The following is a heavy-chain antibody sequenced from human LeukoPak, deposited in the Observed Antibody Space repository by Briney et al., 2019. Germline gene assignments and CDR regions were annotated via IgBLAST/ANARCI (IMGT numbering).Heavy chain of an antibody. D-gene: IGHD3-16*01. CDR2: IYHSGSP. V-gene: IGHV4-30-2*01. CDR3: ARDLGMASGFDY. J-gene: IGHJ4*02. Sequence: SETLSLTCTVSGGSISSGVYYWSWIRQPPGKGLEWIGYIYHSGSPYYNPSLKSRVTMSVDRSKNQFSLKLSSVTAADTAVYYCARDLGMASGFDYWGQGTLVTVSS. CDR1: GGSISSGVYY.